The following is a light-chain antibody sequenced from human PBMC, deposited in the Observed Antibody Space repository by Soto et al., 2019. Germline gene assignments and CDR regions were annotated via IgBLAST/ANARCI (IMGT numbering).Light chain of an antibody. J-gene: IGKJ3*01. CDR3: QQSYASPFT. Sequence: DIQMTQSPSSLSASVGDRITITCRASQSISRYLNWYQQKPGKPPNLLIYAASNLQSGVPSRFSGRGSGTDFTLTISQLQPGEFATYHFQQSYASPFTFGPGTKVDI. CDR2: AAS. CDR1: QSISRY. V-gene: IGKV1-39*01.